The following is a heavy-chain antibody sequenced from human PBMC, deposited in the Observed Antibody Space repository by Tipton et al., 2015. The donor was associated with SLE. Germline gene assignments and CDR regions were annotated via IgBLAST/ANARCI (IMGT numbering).Heavy chain of an antibody. V-gene: IGHV4-28*03. Sequence: TLSLTCAVPGYSISTSDSNWWGWIRQPPGKGLEWIGYIYYRGTAYYNPSLRSRVTVSVDTSKNQFSLRLNSVTAADTAVYYCARDRRGWYFDLWGRGTLVTVSS. J-gene: IGHJ2*01. CDR2: IYYRGTA. CDR1: GYSISTSDSNW. D-gene: IGHD3-10*01. CDR3: ARDRRGWYFDL.